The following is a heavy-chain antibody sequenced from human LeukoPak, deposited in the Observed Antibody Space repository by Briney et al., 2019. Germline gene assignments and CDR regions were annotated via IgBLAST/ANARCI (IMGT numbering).Heavy chain of an antibody. Sequence: PGGSLRLSCAASGFTFSSYAMHWVRQAPGKGLEWVAVISYDGSNKYYADSVKGRFTISRDNPKSTLYLQMNSLRAEDTAVYYCARGLAGVVTDDAFDIWGQGTMVTVSS. CDR1: GFTFSSYA. D-gene: IGHD3-3*01. J-gene: IGHJ3*02. CDR2: ISYDGSNK. CDR3: ARGLAGVVTDDAFDI. V-gene: IGHV3-30-3*01.